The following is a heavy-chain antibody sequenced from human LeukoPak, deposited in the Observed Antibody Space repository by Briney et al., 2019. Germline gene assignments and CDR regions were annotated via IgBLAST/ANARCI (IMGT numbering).Heavy chain of an antibody. CDR3: ARDRYGYNPFDY. CDR2: ISSSSSYT. V-gene: IGHV3-11*06. CDR1: GFTFSDYY. Sequence: GGSLRLSCAATGFTFSDYYMSWIRQAPGKGLAWVSYISSSSSYTNSADSVKGRFTISRDNAKNSLYLQMNSLRVEDTAVYYCARDRYGYNPFDYWGQGTLVTVSS. D-gene: IGHD5-24*01. J-gene: IGHJ4*02.